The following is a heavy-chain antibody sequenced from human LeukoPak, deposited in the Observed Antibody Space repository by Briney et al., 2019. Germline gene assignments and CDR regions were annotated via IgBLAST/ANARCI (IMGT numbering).Heavy chain of an antibody. D-gene: IGHD6-25*01. J-gene: IGHJ3*01. V-gene: IGHV4-59*01. Sequence: PSETLSLTCTVSAGSISSYHWSWIRQPPGKGLEWIGYIYYSGSTNYNPSLKSRVTISIDASKNQFSLWLSSVTAADTAVYHCASARLGSGLEGAFDVWGQGTMVTVSS. CDR1: AGSISSYH. CDR3: ASARLGSGLEGAFDV. CDR2: IYYSGST.